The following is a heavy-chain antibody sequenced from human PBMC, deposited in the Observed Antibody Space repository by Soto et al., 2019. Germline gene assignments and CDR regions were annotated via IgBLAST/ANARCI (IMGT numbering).Heavy chain of an antibody. Sequence: SVKVSCKASGYTFSSYYMHWVRQAPGQGLEWMGIINPSGGSTSYAQKFQGRVTMTRDTSTSTVYMELSSLRSEDTAVYYCARARSAHAFDIWGQGTMVTVSS. J-gene: IGHJ3*02. CDR3: ARARSAHAFDI. V-gene: IGHV1-46*01. CDR2: INPSGGST. CDR1: GYTFSSYY.